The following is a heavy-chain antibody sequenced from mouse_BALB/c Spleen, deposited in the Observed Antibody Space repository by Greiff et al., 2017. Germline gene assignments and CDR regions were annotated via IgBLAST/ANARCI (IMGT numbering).Heavy chain of an antibody. CDR2: ISYSGST. Sequence: EVQLQQSGPGLVKPSQSLSLTCTVTGYSITSDYAWNWIRQFPGNKLEWMGYISYSGSTSYNPSLKSRISITRDTSKNQFFLQLNSVTTEDTATYYCAREGNYAWFAYWGQGTLVTVSA. J-gene: IGHJ3*01. V-gene: IGHV3-2*02. CDR1: GYSITSDYA. CDR3: AREGNYAWFAY. D-gene: IGHD2-1*01.